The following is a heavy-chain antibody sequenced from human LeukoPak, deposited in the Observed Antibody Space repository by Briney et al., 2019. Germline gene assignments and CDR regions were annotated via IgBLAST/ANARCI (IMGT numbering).Heavy chain of an antibody. D-gene: IGHD5-18*01. CDR3: ARGIVGYSYGSYFDY. CDR1: GGSISSSSYY. J-gene: IGHJ4*02. Sequence: PSETLSLTCTVSGGSISSSSYYWGWIRQPPGKGLEWIGSIYYSGSTNYNPSLKSRVTISVDTSKNQFSLKLSSVTAADTAVYYCARGIVGYSYGSYFDYWGQGTLVTVSS. CDR2: IYYSGST. V-gene: IGHV4-39*07.